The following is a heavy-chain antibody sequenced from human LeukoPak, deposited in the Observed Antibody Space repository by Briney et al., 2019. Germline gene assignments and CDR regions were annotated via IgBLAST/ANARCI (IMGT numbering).Heavy chain of an antibody. CDR1: GFTFSNFE. V-gene: IGHV3-48*03. D-gene: IGHD6-19*01. Sequence: GGSLRLSCAASGFTFSNFEMNWVRQIPGKGLEWVSYISTTGSSIYYADSVKGRFTISRDNVKNLLYLQMNSLRAEDTAVYYCARVQRGIAVALDYWGQGTLATVSS. CDR3: ARVQRGIAVALDY. CDR2: ISTTGSSI. J-gene: IGHJ4*02.